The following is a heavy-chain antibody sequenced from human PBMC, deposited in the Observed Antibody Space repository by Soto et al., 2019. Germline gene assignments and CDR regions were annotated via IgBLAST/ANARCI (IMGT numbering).Heavy chain of an antibody. CDR1: GFTFSSYA. CDR2: ISGSGGST. CDR3: AKETSSGYYYDSSGKAGMDV. J-gene: IGHJ6*02. Sequence: GGSLRLSCAAPGFTFSSYAMSWVRQAPGKGLEWVSAISGSGGSTYYADSVKGRFTISRDNSKNTLYLQMNSLRAEDTAVYYCAKETSSGYYYDSSGKAGMDVWGQGTTVTVSS. V-gene: IGHV3-23*01. D-gene: IGHD3-22*01.